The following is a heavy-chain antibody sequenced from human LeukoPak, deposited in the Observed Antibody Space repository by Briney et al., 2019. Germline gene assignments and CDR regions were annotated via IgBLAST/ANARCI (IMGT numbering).Heavy chain of an antibody. CDR1: GYTFTDSF. CDR3: ATLGGHSLAVQNGY. CDR2: INRNSGVT. Sequence: ASVKVSCKASGYTFTDSFMHWVRQAPGQGLDWMGWINRNSGVTSYAQKFQGRVTMTRDTSISTACMELSRLTSDDTAVYYCATLGGHSLAVQNGYWGQGTLVTVSS. D-gene: IGHD3-16*01. J-gene: IGHJ4*02. V-gene: IGHV1-2*02.